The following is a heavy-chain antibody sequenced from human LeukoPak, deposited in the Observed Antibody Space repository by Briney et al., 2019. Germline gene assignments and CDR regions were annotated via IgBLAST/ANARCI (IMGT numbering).Heavy chain of an antibody. CDR2: ISGSGGST. D-gene: IGHD5-12*01. CDR3: AKAESGSRGYSGYAKGPYYFDY. V-gene: IGHV3-23*01. J-gene: IGHJ4*02. CDR1: GFTVSSNY. Sequence: PGGSLRLSCAASGFTVSSNYMSWVRQAPGKGLEWVSAISGSGGSTYYADSVKGRFTISRDNSKNTLYLQMNSLRAEDTAVYYCAKAESGSRGYSGYAKGPYYFDYWGQGTLVTVSS.